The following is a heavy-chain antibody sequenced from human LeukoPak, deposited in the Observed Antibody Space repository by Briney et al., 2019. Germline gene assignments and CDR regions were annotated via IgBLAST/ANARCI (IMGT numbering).Heavy chain of an antibody. CDR1: GFTFSNSA. Sequence: TGGSQRLSCAASGFTFSNSAMHWVRQAPGKGLEWVAVVSYDGRNKYYADSVKGRFTISRDNSKNTLYLQMNSLRAEDTAVYYCARAPTSYYYFDYWGQGTLVTVSS. CDR2: VSYDGRNK. D-gene: IGHD1-26*01. J-gene: IGHJ4*02. CDR3: ARAPTSYYYFDY. V-gene: IGHV3-30-3*01.